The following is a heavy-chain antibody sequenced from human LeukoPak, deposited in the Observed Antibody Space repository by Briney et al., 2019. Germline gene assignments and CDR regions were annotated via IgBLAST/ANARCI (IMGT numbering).Heavy chain of an antibody. V-gene: IGHV4-4*02. CDR1: GGSISSSNW. J-gene: IGHJ4*02. CDR2: IYHSGST. CDR3: ATSGGDYRGAIDY. D-gene: IGHD4-17*01. Sequence: PSGTLSLTCAVSGGSISSSNWWSWVRQPPGKGLEWIGEIYHSGSTNYNPSLKSRVTISVDTSKNQFSLKLSSVTAADTAVYYCATSGGDYRGAIDYWGQGTLVTVSS.